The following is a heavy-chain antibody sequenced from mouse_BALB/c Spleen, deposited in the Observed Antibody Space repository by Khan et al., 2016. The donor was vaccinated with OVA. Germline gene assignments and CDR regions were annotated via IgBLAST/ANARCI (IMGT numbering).Heavy chain of an antibody. CDR1: GFSLTGYG. D-gene: IGHD2-10*01. CDR2: IWGDGST. Sequence: QVQLKESGPGLVAPSQSLSITCTVSGFSLTGYGVNWVRQPPGKGLEWMGMIWGDGSTDYNSALKSRLSISKDNYKSQVFLKMNSLQNDDTARYYCARAYYANYREAMDFWGQGTSVTVSS. CDR3: ARAYYANYREAMDF. J-gene: IGHJ4*01. V-gene: IGHV2-6-7*01.